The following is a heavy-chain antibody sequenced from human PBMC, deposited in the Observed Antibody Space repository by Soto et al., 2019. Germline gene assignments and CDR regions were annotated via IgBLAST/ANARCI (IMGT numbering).Heavy chain of an antibody. Sequence: QVQLVESGGGVVQPGRSLRLSCAVSGFTVSTYGMHWVRQAPGEGMEWVAVISRDGGTKYYADSVKGRFTISRDNSRNTMSLKMNSLRGDDMAVYYCTGEVASGYWGQGTLVTVSS. D-gene: IGHD2-8*02. CDR2: ISRDGGTK. CDR3: TGEVASGY. J-gene: IGHJ4*02. V-gene: IGHV3-30*03. CDR1: GFTVSTYG.